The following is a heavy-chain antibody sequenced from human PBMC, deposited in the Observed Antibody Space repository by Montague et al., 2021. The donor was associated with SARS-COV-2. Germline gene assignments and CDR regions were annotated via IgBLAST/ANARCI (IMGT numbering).Heavy chain of an antibody. CDR3: ARESCVVVAAASNYYYYYGIDA. Sequence: SLRLSCAASGFTFSSYCMSWVRQAPGKGLEWVADIKKDGSEKYYVDSVKGRFTISRDNAKNSLYLQMNSLRAEDTAVYYCARESCVVVAAASNYYYYYGIDAWGQGTPVIVSS. V-gene: IGHV3-7*01. D-gene: IGHD2-15*01. CDR1: GFTFSSYC. CDR2: IKKDGSEK. J-gene: IGHJ6*02.